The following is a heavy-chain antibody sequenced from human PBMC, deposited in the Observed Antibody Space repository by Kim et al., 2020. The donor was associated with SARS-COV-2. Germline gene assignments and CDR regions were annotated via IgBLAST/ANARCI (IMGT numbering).Heavy chain of an antibody. V-gene: IGHV1-46*01. CDR1: GYTLSSYY. J-gene: IGHJ6*01. CDR2: MKTSDGAT. CDR3: SRAGCTSTSCYDRVYYYY. D-gene: IGHD2-2*01. Sequence: ASVKVSCKASGYTLSSYYIHWVRQAPGQGLEWVGIMKTSDGATSCAQKFRGRVTMTRDTSTSTVYMELTSLTSDDTAVYFCSRAGCTSTSCYDRVYYYY.